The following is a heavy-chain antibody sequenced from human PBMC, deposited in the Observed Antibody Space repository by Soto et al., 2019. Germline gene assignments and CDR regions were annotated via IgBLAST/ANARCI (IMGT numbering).Heavy chain of an antibody. Sequence: GESLKISCKGSGYSFTSYWIGWVRQMPGKGLEWMGIIYPGDSDTRYSPSFQGQVTISADKSISTAYMELSSLRSEDTAVYYCANSAQGDSSGYGSYYYYGMDVWGQGTTVTVSS. D-gene: IGHD3-22*01. J-gene: IGHJ6*02. CDR2: IYPGDSDT. V-gene: IGHV5-51*01. CDR1: GYSFTSYW. CDR3: ANSAQGDSSGYGSYYYYGMDV.